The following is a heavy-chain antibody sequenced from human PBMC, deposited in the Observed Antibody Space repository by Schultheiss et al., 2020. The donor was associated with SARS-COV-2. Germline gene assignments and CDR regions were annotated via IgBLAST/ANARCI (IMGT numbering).Heavy chain of an antibody. CDR1: GGSIRSYY. Sequence: SETLSLTCTVSGGSIRSYYWSWIRQPPGKGLEWIGDIYYSGSTNYNPSLKSRVTISVDTSKNQFSLKLSSVTAADTAVYYCARGGTYCSSTSCYLDYYYYYMDVWGKGTTVTVSS. D-gene: IGHD2-2*01. CDR2: IYYSGST. V-gene: IGHV4-59*12. CDR3: ARGGTYCSSTSCYLDYYYYYMDV. J-gene: IGHJ6*03.